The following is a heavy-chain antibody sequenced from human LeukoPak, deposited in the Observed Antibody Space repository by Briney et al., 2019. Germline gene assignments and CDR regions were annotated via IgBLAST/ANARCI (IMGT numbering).Heavy chain of an antibody. J-gene: IGHJ3*02. CDR3: ARGRRRQLIMVAFDI. V-gene: IGHV1-2*02. CDR1: GYTFTGYY. CDR2: INPDSGGT. Sequence: ASVKVSCKASGYTFTGYYIHWVRQAPGQGLEWMGWINPDSGGTNCAQKFQDRVTITRDTSISTVYMELNRLRSDDTAVYYCARGRRRQLIMVAFDIWGQGTMVTVSS. D-gene: IGHD2-8*01.